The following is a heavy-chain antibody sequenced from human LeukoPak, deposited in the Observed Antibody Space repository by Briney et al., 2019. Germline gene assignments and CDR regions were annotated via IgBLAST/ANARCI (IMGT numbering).Heavy chain of an antibody. CDR3: ARVGPRGSGSSSDY. CDR1: GFTFSTYW. CDR2: VNSEGTTT. J-gene: IGHJ4*02. V-gene: IGHV3-74*01. Sequence: GGSLRLSCAAPGFTFSTYWRNWVRQAPGKGLVWVSRVNSEGTTTIYADSVKGRFTISRDNAKNTLYLQMNSLTAEDTAVYYCARVGPRGSGSSSDYWGQGTLVTVSS. D-gene: IGHD3-10*01.